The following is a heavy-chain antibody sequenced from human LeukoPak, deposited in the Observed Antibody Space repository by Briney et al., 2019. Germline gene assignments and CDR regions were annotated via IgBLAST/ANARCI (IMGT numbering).Heavy chain of an antibody. V-gene: IGHV3-73*01. J-gene: IGHJ4*02. CDR2: IRSKANSYAT. D-gene: IGHD5-12*01. CDR3: TRYGDYPFDY. CDR1: GFTFSDSG. Sequence: GGSLKLSCAASGFTFSDSGMHWVRQASGKGLEWVGRIRSKANSYATAYAASVKGRFTISRDDSKNTAYLQMNSLRTEDTAAYYCTRYGDYPFDYWGQGTLVTVSS.